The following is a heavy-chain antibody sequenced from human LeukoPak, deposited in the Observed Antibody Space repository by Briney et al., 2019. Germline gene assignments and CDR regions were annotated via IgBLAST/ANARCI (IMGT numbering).Heavy chain of an antibody. CDR1: GGSISSYY. CDR2: IYYSGST. V-gene: IGHV4-59*08. J-gene: IGHJ4*02. Sequence: SETLSLTCTVSGGSISSYYWSWIRQPPGKGLEWIGYIYYSGSTNYNPSLKSRVTISVDTSKNQFSLKLSPVTAADTAVYYCARHRRDGYNYEGYYFDYWGQGTLVTVSS. D-gene: IGHD5-24*01. CDR3: ARHRRDGYNYEGYYFDY.